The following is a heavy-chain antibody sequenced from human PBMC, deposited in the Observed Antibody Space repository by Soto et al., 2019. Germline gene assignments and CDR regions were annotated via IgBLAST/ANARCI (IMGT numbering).Heavy chain of an antibody. Sequence: SETLSLTCTVSGGSISSYYWSWIRQPPGKGLEWIGYIYYSGSTNYNPSLKSRVTISVDTSKNQFSLKLSSVTAADTAVYYCARGYSISSWLSYYYGMDVWGQGSTVSVSS. V-gene: IGHV4-59*01. D-gene: IGHD6-6*01. CDR2: IYYSGST. CDR3: ARGYSISSWLSYYYGMDV. J-gene: IGHJ6*02. CDR1: GGSISSYY.